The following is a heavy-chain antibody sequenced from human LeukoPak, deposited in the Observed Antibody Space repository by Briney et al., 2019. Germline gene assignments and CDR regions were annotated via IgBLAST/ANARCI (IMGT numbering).Heavy chain of an antibody. CDR1: GLSFSGYY. V-gene: IGHV4-34*01. Sequence: AETLTLTCAVYGLSFSGYYLSWIRQAPGKGLEWIWDIYNSGSTNYNASLKSRVTISVDTSKNHLSLKLSTVTAADTAVYYCASQKRRLHPNLDYWGQGTLVTVSS. D-gene: IGHD5-24*01. J-gene: IGHJ4*02. CDR3: ASQKRRLHPNLDY. CDR2: IYNSGST.